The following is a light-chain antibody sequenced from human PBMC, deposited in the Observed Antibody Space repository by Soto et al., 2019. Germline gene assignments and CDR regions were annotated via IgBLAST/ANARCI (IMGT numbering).Light chain of an antibody. CDR3: QQYYKLRWT. V-gene: IGKV3-15*01. Sequence: EIMMTQSPATLSLSPGERATLSCRASQSVSSNLAWYQQKPGQAPRLLVYGASTRATGIPGRFSGSGSGTEFTLTISSLQSEDFAVDCCQQYYKLRWTFGQGTKVDIK. CDR1: QSVSSN. J-gene: IGKJ1*01. CDR2: GAS.